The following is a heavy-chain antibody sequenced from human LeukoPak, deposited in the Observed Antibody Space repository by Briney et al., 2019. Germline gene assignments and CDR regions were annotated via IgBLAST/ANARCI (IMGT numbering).Heavy chain of an antibody. J-gene: IGHJ6*03. V-gene: IGHV3-53*01. CDR3: AVYYYGSGSQKRYYYYMDV. Sequence: PGGSLRLSCAASGFTVSSNYMSWVRQAPGTGLECVSVIYSDGTTYYADSVKGRFTISRDKSKNTLYLQMNILRAEDTAVYYCAVYYYGSGSQKRYYYYMDVWGKGTTVTVSS. CDR2: IYSDGTT. D-gene: IGHD3-10*01. CDR1: GFTVSSNY.